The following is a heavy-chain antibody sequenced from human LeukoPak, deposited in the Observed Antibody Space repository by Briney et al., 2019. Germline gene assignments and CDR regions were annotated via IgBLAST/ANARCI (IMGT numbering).Heavy chain of an antibody. CDR1: GGSFSGYY. V-gene: IGHV4-34*01. J-gene: IGHJ4*02. D-gene: IGHD2-21*02. Sequence: SETLSLTCAVYGGSFSGYYWSWIRQPPGKGLEWIGEINHSGSTNYNPSLKSRVTISVDTSKNQFSLKLSSVTAADTAVYYCARAEVTHLFDYWGQGTLVTVSS. CDR3: ARAEVTHLFDY. CDR2: INHSGST.